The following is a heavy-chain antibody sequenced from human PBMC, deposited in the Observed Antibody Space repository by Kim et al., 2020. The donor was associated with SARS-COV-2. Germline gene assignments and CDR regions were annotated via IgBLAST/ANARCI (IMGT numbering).Heavy chain of an antibody. CDR3: ARNPSCWANMDFQH. V-gene: IGHV5-10-1*01. D-gene: IGHD6-19*01. Sequence: SPVFQAHVTISADKSISTAYLQWSSLKASDTAMYYCARNPSCWANMDFQHWGQGTLVTVSS. J-gene: IGHJ1*01.